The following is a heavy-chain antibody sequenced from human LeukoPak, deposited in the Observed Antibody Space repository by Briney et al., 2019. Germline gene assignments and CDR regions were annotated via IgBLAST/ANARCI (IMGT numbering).Heavy chain of an antibody. CDR3: ARLSGYCSGGSCSYYYYGMDV. Sequence: GESLKISCKSSGYSFNTYWIGWVRQMPGKGLEWMGIIYPGDYDTRYSPSFEGQVTISADKSISTAYLQWSSLKASDTAMYYCARLSGYCSGGSCSYYYYGMDVWGQGTTVTVSS. CDR2: IYPGDYDT. D-gene: IGHD2-15*01. J-gene: IGHJ6*02. V-gene: IGHV5-51*01. CDR1: GYSFNTYW.